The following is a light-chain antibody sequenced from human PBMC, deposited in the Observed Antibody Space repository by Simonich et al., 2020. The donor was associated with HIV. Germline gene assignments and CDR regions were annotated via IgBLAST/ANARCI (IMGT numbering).Light chain of an antibody. CDR3: QQAIGFPRT. CDR1: QGISSW. CDR2: AAS. Sequence: DIQMTQSPSSVSASVGDRVTITCRASQGISSWLAWYQHKPGKAPKLLMYAASTLQSGVPSRFSGSGSGTKFTLTITSLQTEDFATYYCQQAIGFPRTFGQGTKVEVK. V-gene: IGKV1-12*01. J-gene: IGKJ1*01.